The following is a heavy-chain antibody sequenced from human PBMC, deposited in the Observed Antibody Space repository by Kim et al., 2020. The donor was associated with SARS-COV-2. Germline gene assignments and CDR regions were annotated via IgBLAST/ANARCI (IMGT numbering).Heavy chain of an antibody. D-gene: IGHD6-6*01. CDR1: GFTFSTYG. J-gene: IGHJ4*02. CDR3: ATEYSSSSAFDF. V-gene: IGHV3-33*01. CDR2: IWNDGSNK. Sequence: GGSLRLSCAASGFTFSTYGMHWVRQPPGRGLEWVAMIWNDGSNKYHTDSVKGRFTISRDNSKNTLYLQMNSLRAEDTAVYYRATEYSSSSAFDFWGQGSLVTVSS.